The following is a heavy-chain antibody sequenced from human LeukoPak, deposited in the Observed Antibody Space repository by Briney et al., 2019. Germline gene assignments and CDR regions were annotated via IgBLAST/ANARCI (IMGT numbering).Heavy chain of an antibody. Sequence: PGGSLRLSCAASGFTFSSYSMNWVRQAPGKGLEWVSSTSSSSSYIYYADSVKGRFTISRDNAKNSLYLQMNSLRAEDTAVYYCARLAAQDAFDIWGQGTMVTVSS. J-gene: IGHJ3*02. D-gene: IGHD6-25*01. V-gene: IGHV3-21*01. CDR2: TSSSSSYI. CDR3: ARLAAQDAFDI. CDR1: GFTFSSYS.